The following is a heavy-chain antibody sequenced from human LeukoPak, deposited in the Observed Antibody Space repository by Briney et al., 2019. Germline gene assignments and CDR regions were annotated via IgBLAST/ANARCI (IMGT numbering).Heavy chain of an antibody. V-gene: IGHV1-2*02. CDR2: INPNSGGT. D-gene: IGHD4-23*01. CDR3: ARGASVVTLFPDAFDI. Sequence: ASVKVSCKASGGIFSSYGINWVRQAPGQGLEWMGWINPNSGGTNYAQKFQGRVTMTRDTSISTAYMELSRLRSDDTAVYYCARGASVVTLFPDAFDIWGQGTMVTVSS. CDR1: GGIFSSYG. J-gene: IGHJ3*02.